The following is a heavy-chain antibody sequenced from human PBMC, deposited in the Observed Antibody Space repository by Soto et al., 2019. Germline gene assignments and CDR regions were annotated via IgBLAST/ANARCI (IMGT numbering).Heavy chain of an antibody. CDR2: IYPGDSDT. CDR1: GYSVTSYW. J-gene: IGHJ6*02. V-gene: IGHV5-51*01. CDR3: ASHTPDSSYYYYGMDV. Sequence: PGESLKISCKGSGYSVTSYWIGWVRQMPGKGLEWMGIIYPGDSDTRYSPSFQGQVTISADKSISTAYLQWSSLKASDTAMYYCASHTPDSSYYYYGMDVWGQGTTVTVSS. D-gene: IGHD6-13*01.